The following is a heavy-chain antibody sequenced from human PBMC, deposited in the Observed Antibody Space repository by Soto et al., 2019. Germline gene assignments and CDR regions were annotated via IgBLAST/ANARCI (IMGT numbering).Heavy chain of an antibody. D-gene: IGHD2-21*02. CDR3: AKSRLSGTAGWFDP. J-gene: IGHJ5*02. V-gene: IGHV3-23*01. CDR2: ISGSGGST. CDR1: GFTFSSYA. Sequence: VGSLRLSCAASGFTFSSYAMSWVRQAPGKGLEWVSSISGSGGSTYYADSVKGRFTISRDNSKNTLYLQMNSLRAEDTAVYYCAKSRLSGTAGWFDPWGQGTLVTVSS.